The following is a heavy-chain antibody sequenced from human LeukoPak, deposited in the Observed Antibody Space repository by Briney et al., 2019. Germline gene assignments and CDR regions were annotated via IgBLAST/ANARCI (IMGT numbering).Heavy chain of an antibody. CDR1: GFTFSSYG. Sequence: GGSLRLSCAASGFTFSSYGMHWVRQAPGKGLEWVAVIWYDGSNKYYADSVEGRFTISRDNSTNTLYLQMNSLRAEDTAVYYCARDGIAVAGPPDYWGQGTLVTVSS. V-gene: IGHV3-33*01. D-gene: IGHD6-19*01. J-gene: IGHJ4*02. CDR3: ARDGIAVAGPPDY. CDR2: IWYDGSNK.